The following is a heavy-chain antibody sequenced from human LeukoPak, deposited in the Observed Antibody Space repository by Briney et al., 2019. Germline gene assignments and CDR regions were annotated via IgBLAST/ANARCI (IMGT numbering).Heavy chain of an antibody. CDR1: GFTFGDYD. Sequence: GESLRLSCAASGFTFGDYDMHWVRQAPGKGLEWVSLIRADDATTHYADSVKGRFTISRDNSKNSLYLQMNSLKTEDTALYYCARDNTGSYEYWGQGTLVTVSP. CDR2: IRADDATT. CDR3: ARDNTGSYEY. V-gene: IGHV3-43*02. D-gene: IGHD1-26*01. J-gene: IGHJ4*02.